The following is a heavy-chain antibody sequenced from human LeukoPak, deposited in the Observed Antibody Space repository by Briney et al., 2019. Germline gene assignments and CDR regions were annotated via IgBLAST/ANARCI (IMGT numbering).Heavy chain of an antibody. Sequence: PSETLSLTCTVSGGSVSSGSYYWSWIRQPPGKGLEWIGYIYYSGSTNYNPSLKSRVTISVDTSKNQFSLKLSSVTAADTAVYYCASEYDYVWGSYRYDRYFDYWGQGTLVTVSS. CDR1: GGSVSSGSYY. CDR2: IYYSGST. J-gene: IGHJ4*02. V-gene: IGHV4-61*01. CDR3: ASEYDYVWGSYRYDRYFDY. D-gene: IGHD3-16*02.